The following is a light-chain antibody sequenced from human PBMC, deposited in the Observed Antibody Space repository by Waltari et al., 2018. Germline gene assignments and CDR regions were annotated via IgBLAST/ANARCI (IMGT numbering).Light chain of an antibody. CDR2: LVS. CDR3: MAETLWAPYT. J-gene: IGKJ2*01. CDR1: QSLVFSDVKTY. Sequence: DVVLTKSPLSLPVTLGQPASISCRSSQSLVFSDVKTYFNWFQQMPGQSPRRLIYLVSHRDSGVPDRFSGSGSVTDFTLKISRVEAEDVAVYYCMAETLWAPYTVGQGTNLEIK. V-gene: IGKV2-30*01.